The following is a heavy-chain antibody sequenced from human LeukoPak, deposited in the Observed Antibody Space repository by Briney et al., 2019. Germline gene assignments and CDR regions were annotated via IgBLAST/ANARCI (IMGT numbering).Heavy chain of an antibody. J-gene: IGHJ4*02. D-gene: IGHD6-13*01. Sequence: PSETLSLTCTLSGGSISRYYWSWIRQPAGRGLEWIGRIYSSGTTNYNPSLKSRVTMSVDTSKNQFSLKLSSVTAADTAVYYCARGGSSAAAVFDYWGQGTLVTVSS. V-gene: IGHV4-4*07. CDR1: GGSISRYY. CDR2: IYSSGTT. CDR3: ARGGSSAAAVFDY.